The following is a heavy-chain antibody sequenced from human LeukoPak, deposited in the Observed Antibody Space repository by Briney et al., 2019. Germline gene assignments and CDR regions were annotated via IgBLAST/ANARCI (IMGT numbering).Heavy chain of an antibody. CDR1: GFTFSSYW. Sequence: GFLRLSCAASGFTFSSYWMIWVRQAPGKGLEWVANINQDGSARYSVDSVKGRFTISRDNAKNSLYLQMNSLRAEDTAVYYCASKQGDYWGQGTLVTVSS. V-gene: IGHV3-7*01. CDR2: INQDGSAR. CDR3: ASKQGDY. J-gene: IGHJ4*02.